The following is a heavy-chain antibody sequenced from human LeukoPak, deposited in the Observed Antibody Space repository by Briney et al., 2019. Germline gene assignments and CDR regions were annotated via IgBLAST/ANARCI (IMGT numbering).Heavy chain of an antibody. J-gene: IGHJ4*02. Sequence: SQTLSLTCTVSGGSISSGDYYWSWIRQPPGTGLEWIGYIYYSGSTYYNPSLKSRVTISVDTSKNQFSLKLSSVTAADTAVYYCARESREQQLVLDYWGQGTLVTVSS. D-gene: IGHD6-13*01. CDR2: IYYSGST. V-gene: IGHV4-30-4*01. CDR3: ARESREQQLVLDY. CDR1: GGSISSGDYY.